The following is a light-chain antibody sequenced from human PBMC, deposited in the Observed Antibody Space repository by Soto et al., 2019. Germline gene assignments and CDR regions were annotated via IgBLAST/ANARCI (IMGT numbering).Light chain of an antibody. CDR1: QSVSTN. V-gene: IGKV3-11*01. CDR2: DTS. CDR3: QQRSNWPFLT. J-gene: IGKJ4*01. Sequence: EIVLTQSPATLSLSPGERATLSCRASQSVSTNLAWYQQKPGQAPRLLIYDTSNRATVIPARFSGSGSGTDFTLTISSLEPEDFAVYYCQQRSNWPFLTFGGGTKVEIK.